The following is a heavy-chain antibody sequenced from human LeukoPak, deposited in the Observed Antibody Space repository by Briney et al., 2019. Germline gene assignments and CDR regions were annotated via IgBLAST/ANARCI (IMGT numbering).Heavy chain of an antibody. Sequence: PGGSLRLSCAASGFTFSDYHMSWIRQAPGKGLEWVSYISSSSSYTNYADSVKGRFTISRDNAKNSLYLQMNSLRAEDTAVYYCARGRTGTPFDYWGQGTLVTVSS. CDR3: ARGRTGTPFDY. CDR2: ISSSSSYT. D-gene: IGHD1-1*01. J-gene: IGHJ4*02. V-gene: IGHV3-11*06. CDR1: GFTFSDYH.